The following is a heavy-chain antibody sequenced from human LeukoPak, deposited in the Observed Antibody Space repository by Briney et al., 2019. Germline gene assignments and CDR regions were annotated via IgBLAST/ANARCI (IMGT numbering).Heavy chain of an antibody. D-gene: IGHD3/OR15-3a*01. CDR3: ARLLSGLGYGMDV. V-gene: IGHV4-30-2*01. CDR1: GGSISSGGYS. Sequence: SETLSLTCAVSGGSISSGGYSWRWIRQPPGKGLEWIGYIYHSGSTYYNPSLKSRVTISVDRSKNQFSLKLSSVTAADTAVYYCARLLSGLGYGMDVWGQGTTVTVSS. CDR2: IYHSGST. J-gene: IGHJ6*02.